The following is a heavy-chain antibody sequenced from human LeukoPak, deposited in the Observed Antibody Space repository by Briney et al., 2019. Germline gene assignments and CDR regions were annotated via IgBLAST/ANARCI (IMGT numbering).Heavy chain of an antibody. CDR3: ARHYYGSGTTDYFDY. D-gene: IGHD3-10*01. CDR1: GFIFNSYA. CDR2: ISGSGAHT. Sequence: PGGSLRLSCAASGFIFNSYAVTWVRQSPGKGLEWVSAISGSGAHTFYGDSVKGRFTISRDNAKNSLYLQMNSLRAEDTAVYYCARHYYGSGTTDYFDYWGQGTLVTVSS. V-gene: IGHV3-23*01. J-gene: IGHJ4*02.